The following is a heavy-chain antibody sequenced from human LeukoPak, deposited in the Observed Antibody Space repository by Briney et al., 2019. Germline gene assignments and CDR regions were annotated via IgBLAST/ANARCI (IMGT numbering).Heavy chain of an antibody. J-gene: IGHJ5*02. CDR2: IYTSGST. D-gene: IGHD3-3*01. CDR1: GGSISSYY. CDR3: ARDWSDNWFDP. V-gene: IGHV4-4*07. Sequence: PSQTLSLTCTVSGGSISSYYWSWIRQPAGKGLEWIGRIYTSGSTNYNPSLKSRVTMSVDASKNQFSLKLSSVTAADTAVYYCARDWSDNWFDPWGQGTLVTVSS.